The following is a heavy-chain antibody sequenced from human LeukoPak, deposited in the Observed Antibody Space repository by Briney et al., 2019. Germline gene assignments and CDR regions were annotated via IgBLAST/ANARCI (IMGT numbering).Heavy chain of an antibody. Sequence: GGSLRLSCAASGFTFSSYGMHWVRQAPGKGLEWVAVISYDGSNKYYADSVKGRFTISRDNSKNTLYLQMNSLRAEDTAVYYCAREYGDYGLDYWGQGTLVTVSS. CDR3: AREYGDYGLDY. J-gene: IGHJ4*02. V-gene: IGHV3-30*03. CDR2: ISYDGSNK. D-gene: IGHD4-17*01. CDR1: GFTFSSYG.